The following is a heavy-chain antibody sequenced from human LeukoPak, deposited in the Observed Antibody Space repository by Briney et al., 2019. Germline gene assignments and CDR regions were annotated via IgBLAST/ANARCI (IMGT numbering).Heavy chain of an antibody. V-gene: IGHV3-23*01. D-gene: IGHD3-16*01. J-gene: IGHJ5*01. Sequence: GGSLGLSCAASGFTFSNYGMSWVRQAPGQGLEWVPTISDSGGIAYYADSVKGRFTISRDNSRSTLYLQMNSPRAEDTAEYYCAKDGGVNWGNWFDSWGQGTLVTVSS. CDR3: AKDGGVNWGNWFDS. CDR2: ISDSGGIA. CDR1: GFTFSNYG.